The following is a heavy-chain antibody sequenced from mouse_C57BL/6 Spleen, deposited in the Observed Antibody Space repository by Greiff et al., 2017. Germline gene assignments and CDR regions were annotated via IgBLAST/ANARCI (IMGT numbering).Heavy chain of an antibody. D-gene: IGHD2-3*01. Sequence: QVQLKQSGAELARPGASVKLSCKASGYTFTSYGISWVKQRTGQGLEWIGEIYPRSGNTYYNEKFKGKATLTADKSSSTAYMELRSLTSEDSAVYFCARPGLYDGYPPFAYWGQGTLVTVSA. V-gene: IGHV1-81*01. CDR2: IYPRSGNT. CDR1: GYTFTSYG. CDR3: ARPGLYDGYPPFAY. J-gene: IGHJ3*01.